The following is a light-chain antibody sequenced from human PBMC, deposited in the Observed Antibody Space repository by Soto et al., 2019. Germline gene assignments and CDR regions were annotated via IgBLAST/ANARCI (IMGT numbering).Light chain of an antibody. CDR3: AVCDDSLDGRV. CDR1: SPNIARKT. Sequence: QSVLTQPPSASGTPGQRVTISCSGSSPNIARKTLNGSQQLPGTPPKLLIFGQNQRPSGVPDRFSGSKSGTSASLSISGLQSEDEADYYCAVCDDSLDGRVFGGGTKLTVL. CDR2: GQN. V-gene: IGLV1-44*01. J-gene: IGLJ2*01.